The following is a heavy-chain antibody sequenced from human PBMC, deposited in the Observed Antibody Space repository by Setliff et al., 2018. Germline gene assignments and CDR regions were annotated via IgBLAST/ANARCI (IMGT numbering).Heavy chain of an antibody. CDR3: TRGGERYHTAN. CDR2: IYHDGNPKFNPSV. CDR1: GVSVNSLTW. Sequence: SETLSLTCAVSGVSVNSLTWWSWVRQTPGKGLGWIGFIYHDGNPKFNPSVNYNPSLKSRVTMSIDKSKNQFSLNLRSVTAADTAVYYCTRGGERYHTANWGQGLLVTVSS. V-gene: IGHV4-4*02. D-gene: IGHD2-2*01. J-gene: IGHJ4*02.